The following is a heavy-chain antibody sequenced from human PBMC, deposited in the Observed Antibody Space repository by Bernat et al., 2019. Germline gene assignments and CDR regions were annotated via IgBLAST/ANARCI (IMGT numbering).Heavy chain of an antibody. CDR3: TKGRAAYTYGLPDY. CDR2: ISSPGVST. V-gene: IGHV3-23*01. J-gene: IGHJ4*02. D-gene: IGHD5-18*01. Sequence: EVQLLESGGGLVPPGGSVRLSCTASGFTFSNYAMGWVRQAPGKGLEWLSFISSPGVSTYFADSVKGRFTISRDNSKNTLYLQMNSLRAEDTAVYYCTKGRAAYTYGLPDYWGQGTLVTVSS. CDR1: GFTFSNYA.